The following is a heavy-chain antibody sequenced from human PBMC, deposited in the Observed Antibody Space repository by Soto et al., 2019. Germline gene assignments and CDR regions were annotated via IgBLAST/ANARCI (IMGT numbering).Heavy chain of an antibody. J-gene: IGHJ4*02. CDR2: VYYTGST. Sequence: NPSETPSLTCSVSGGSVYGSYWSWIRQSPGKGLEWLGYVYYTGSTNYSPSLRSRVSISVDTSKNEFSLRLSSVTAADTAVYFCARSVAVPGAHIDYWGQGTQVTVSS. V-gene: IGHV4-59*02. D-gene: IGHD6-19*01. CDR1: GGSVYGSY. CDR3: ARSVAVPGAHIDY.